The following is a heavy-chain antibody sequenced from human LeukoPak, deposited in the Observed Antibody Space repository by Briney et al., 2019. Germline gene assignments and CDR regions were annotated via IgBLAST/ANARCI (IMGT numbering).Heavy chain of an antibody. Sequence: GGSLRLSCAASGFTFSGSAMHWVRQASGKGLEWVGRIRSKANSYATAYAASVKGRFTISRDDSKNTAYLQMNSPKTEDTAVYYCTRLWGVDYWGQGTLVTVSS. J-gene: IGHJ4*02. CDR3: TRLWGVDY. CDR2: IRSKANSYAT. D-gene: IGHD3-16*01. CDR1: GFTFSGSA. V-gene: IGHV3-73*01.